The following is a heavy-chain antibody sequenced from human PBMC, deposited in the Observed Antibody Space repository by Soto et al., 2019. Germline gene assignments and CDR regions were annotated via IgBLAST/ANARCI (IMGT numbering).Heavy chain of an antibody. Sequence: GGSLRLSCEASGFTFSNYWMTWVRQAPGKGLEWVAVISYDGSNKYYADSVKGRFTISRDNSKNTLYLQMNSLRAEDMAVYYCARGLEMATMPVDYWGQGTLVTVSS. CDR1: GFTFSNYW. CDR2: ISYDGSNK. D-gene: IGHD5-12*01. V-gene: IGHV3-30-3*01. CDR3: ARGLEMATMPVDY. J-gene: IGHJ4*02.